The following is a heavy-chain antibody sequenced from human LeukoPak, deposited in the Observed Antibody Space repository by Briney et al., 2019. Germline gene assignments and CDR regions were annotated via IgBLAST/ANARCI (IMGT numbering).Heavy chain of an antibody. Sequence: GGSLRLSCAASGFTFSSYSMNWVRQAPGKGLEWVSSISSSGSYIYYADSVKGRFTSSRDNAKNSLYLQMNSLRAEDTAVYYCARGMYSSGWYVDYWGQGTLVTVSS. CDR3: ARGMYSSGWYVDY. CDR1: GFTFSSYS. CDR2: ISSSGSYI. D-gene: IGHD6-19*01. J-gene: IGHJ4*02. V-gene: IGHV3-21*01.